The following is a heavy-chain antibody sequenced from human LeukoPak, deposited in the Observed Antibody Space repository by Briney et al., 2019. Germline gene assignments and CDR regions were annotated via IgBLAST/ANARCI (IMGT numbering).Heavy chain of an antibody. CDR2: IYSGGST. CDR3: ARDAGYSSSWYEDY. V-gene: IGHV3-53*01. CDR1: GFTVSSNY. J-gene: IGHJ4*02. D-gene: IGHD6-13*01. Sequence: PGGSLRLSCAASGFTVSSNYMSWVRQAPGKGLEWVSVIYSGGSTYYADSVKGRFTISRDNSKNTLYLQMNSLRAEDTAVYYCARDAGYSSSWYEDYWGQGTLVTVSS.